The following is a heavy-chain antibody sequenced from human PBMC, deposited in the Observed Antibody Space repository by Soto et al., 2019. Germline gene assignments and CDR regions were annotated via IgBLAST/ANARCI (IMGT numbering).Heavy chain of an antibody. Sequence: EVQLVESGGGLVEPGGSLRLSCTASRFTFDDYTMHWVRQAPGKGLEWVSHVTWNGGSTGYADSVKGRFSISRDNAKNSVYLQMNNLRTEDTAFYYCVRNKDYFAYGAYKAYSHWGQGTLVTVSS. CDR2: VTWNGGST. J-gene: IGHJ4*02. V-gene: IGHV3-9*01. CDR3: VRNKDYFAYGAYKAYSH. D-gene: IGHD4-17*01. CDR1: RFTFDDYT.